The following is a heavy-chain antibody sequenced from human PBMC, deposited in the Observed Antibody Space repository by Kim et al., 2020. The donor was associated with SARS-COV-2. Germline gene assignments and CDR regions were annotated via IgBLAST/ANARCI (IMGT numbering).Heavy chain of an antibody. Sequence: SETLSLTCAVYGGSFSGYYWSWIRQPPGKGLEWIGEINHSGSTNYNPSLKSRVTISVDTSKNQFSLKLSSVTAADTAVYYCARGGYSYGFDYWGQGTLVTVSS. CDR3: ARGGYSYGFDY. D-gene: IGHD5-18*01. CDR2: INHSGST. J-gene: IGHJ4*02. V-gene: IGHV4-34*01. CDR1: GGSFSGYY.